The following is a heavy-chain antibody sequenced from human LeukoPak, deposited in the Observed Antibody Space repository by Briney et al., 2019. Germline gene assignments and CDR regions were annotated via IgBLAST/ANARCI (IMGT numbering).Heavy chain of an antibody. J-gene: IGHJ4*02. CDR1: GSTFSSYW. Sequence: GGSLRLSCAASGSTFSSYWMHWVRQAPGKGLVWVSRINTDGSSTSYADSVKGRFTIPRDNAKNTLYLQMNSLRAEDTAVYYCARDIFYVDTAMEVDYWGQGTLVTVSS. CDR2: INTDGSST. CDR3: ARDIFYVDTAMEVDY. V-gene: IGHV3-74*01. D-gene: IGHD5-18*01.